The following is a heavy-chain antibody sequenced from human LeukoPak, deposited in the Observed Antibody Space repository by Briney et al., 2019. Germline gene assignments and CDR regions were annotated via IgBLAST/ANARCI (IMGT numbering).Heavy chain of an antibody. CDR1: GYTFTSYG. J-gene: IGHJ6*02. V-gene: IGHV1-18*01. Sequence: GASVKVSCKASGYTFTSYGITWVRQAPGQGLEWMGWISAYNGNTNYAQKLQGRVTMTTDTSTSTAYMELRSLRSDDTAVYYCARDGAGIYSSSWYEDYYGMDVWGQGTTVTVSS. D-gene: IGHD6-13*01. CDR3: ARDGAGIYSSSWYEDYYGMDV. CDR2: ISAYNGNT.